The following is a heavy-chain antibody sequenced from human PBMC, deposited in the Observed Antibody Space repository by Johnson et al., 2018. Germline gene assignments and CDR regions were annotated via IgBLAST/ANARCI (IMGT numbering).Heavy chain of an antibody. Sequence: VQLVESGAEVKKPGESLEISCQGSGYSFTTYWIGWVRQMPGKGLEWMGMIYPGDSDTRYGPSFQGQVLIPADKAIRTAYLQWSSLKAADTAMYYCAMCSSTTESFDIWGQETMVTVSS. V-gene: IGHV5-51*01. CDR2: IYPGDSDT. CDR3: AMCSSTTESFDI. D-gene: IGHD2-2*01. CDR1: GYSFTTYW. J-gene: IGHJ3*02.